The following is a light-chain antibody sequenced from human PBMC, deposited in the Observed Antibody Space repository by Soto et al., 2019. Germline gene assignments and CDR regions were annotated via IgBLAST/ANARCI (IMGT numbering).Light chain of an antibody. J-gene: IGKJ1*01. CDR3: QQSYSTPGWT. CDR1: QSISSY. Sequence: DIQMTQSPSSLSASVGDRVTITCRASQSISSYLNWYQQKPRKAPKLLIYAASSLQSGVPSRFSGSGSGTDFTFTISSLQPEDLLNYNCQQSYSTPGWTFGQGTKVEIK. V-gene: IGKV1-39*01. CDR2: AAS.